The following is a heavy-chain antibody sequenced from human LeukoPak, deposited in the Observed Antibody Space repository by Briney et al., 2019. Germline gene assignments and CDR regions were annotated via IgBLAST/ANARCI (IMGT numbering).Heavy chain of an antibody. D-gene: IGHD6-25*01. CDR2: ITPIVDIA. V-gene: IGHV1-69*04. Sequence: SVKVSCKASGGSFSNYAFSWVRQAPGQGLEWMGRITPIVDIATYIQKFQGRVTITANKFTSTAYMELSSLTSEDTAVYYCATRSRGYERVQGAFDIWGQGTMVTVSS. J-gene: IGHJ3*02. CDR3: ATRSRGYERVQGAFDI. CDR1: GGSFSNYA.